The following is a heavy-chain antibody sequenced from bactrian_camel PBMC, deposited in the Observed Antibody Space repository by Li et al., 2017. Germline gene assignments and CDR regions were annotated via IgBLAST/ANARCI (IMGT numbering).Heavy chain of an antibody. Sequence: HVQLVESGGGPAQTGGSLTIYCKASEDIINRACMGWFRQAPGKDREGVAGLDSDGDITYADSVRGRFTISKDNGNNRIELRMTSLKPEDTAMYVCAADLDPFCTSTYCSGGHCRVGTTEYPYRGQGTQVTVS. V-gene: IGHV3S53*01. D-gene: IGHD2*01. CDR1: EDIINRAC. CDR2: LDSDGDI. CDR3: AADLDPFCTSTYCSGGHCRVGTTEYPY. J-gene: IGHJ4*01.